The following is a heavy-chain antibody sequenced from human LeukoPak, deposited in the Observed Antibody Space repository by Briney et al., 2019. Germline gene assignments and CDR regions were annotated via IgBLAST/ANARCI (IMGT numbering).Heavy chain of an antibody. CDR2: IIASGSTI. J-gene: IGHJ6*04. CDR1: GFPFSSYA. V-gene: IGHV3-48*03. CDR3: AELGITMIGGV. D-gene: IGHD3-10*02. Sequence: GGSLRLSCAASGFPFSSYAMSWFRQTPGKGLEWVSSIIASGSTIYYADSVKGRFTISRDNAKNSLYLQMNSLRAEDTAVYYCAELGITMIGGVWGKGTTVTISS.